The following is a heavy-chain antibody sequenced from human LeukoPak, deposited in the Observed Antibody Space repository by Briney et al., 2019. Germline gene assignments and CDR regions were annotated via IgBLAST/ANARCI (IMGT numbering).Heavy chain of an antibody. J-gene: IGHJ4*02. CDR1: GGSISSYY. V-gene: IGHV4-59*01. CDR2: IYYSGST. D-gene: IGHD1-26*01. CDR3: ARGNSGSYYGENDY. Sequence: PSETLSLTCTVSGGSISSYYWSWIRQPPGKGLEWIGYIYYSGSTNYNPSLKSRVTISVDTSKNQFSLKLSSVTAADTAVYYCARGNSGSYYGENDYWGQGTLVTVSP.